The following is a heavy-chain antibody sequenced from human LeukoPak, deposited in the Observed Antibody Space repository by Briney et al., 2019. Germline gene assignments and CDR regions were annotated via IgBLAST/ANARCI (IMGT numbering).Heavy chain of an antibody. V-gene: IGHV1-8*02. CDR3: ARSLSLVRGVIHYFDN. D-gene: IGHD3-10*01. J-gene: IGHJ4*02. CDR2: MNPDIGNT. Sequence: ASVKVSCKASGYTFTSYYVHWVRQAPGQGLEWMGWMNPDIGNTAYVQKFQGRVTMTRNTSISTAYMELSSLRSEDTAVYYCARSLSLVRGVIHYFDNWGQGTLVTVSS. CDR1: GYTFTSYY.